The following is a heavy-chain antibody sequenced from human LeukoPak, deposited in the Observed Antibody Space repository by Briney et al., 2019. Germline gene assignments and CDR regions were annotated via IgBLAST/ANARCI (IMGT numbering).Heavy chain of an antibody. CDR1: GGTFSSYA. V-gene: IGHV1-69*05. CDR3: ARGGHYYYDSSGYSSFDY. J-gene: IGHJ4*02. Sequence: SVKVSCKASGGTFSSYAISWVRQAPGQGLEWMGRIIPIFGAANYAQKFQGRVTITTDESTSTAYMELSSLRSEDTAVYYCARGGHYYYDSSGYSSFDYWGQGTLVTVSS. CDR2: IIPIFGAA. D-gene: IGHD3-22*01.